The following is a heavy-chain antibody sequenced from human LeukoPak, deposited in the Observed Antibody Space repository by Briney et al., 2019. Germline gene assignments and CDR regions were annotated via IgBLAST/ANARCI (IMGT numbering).Heavy chain of an antibody. Sequence: GGSLSLSFAASGFTFSNYDMHWVRPPAAKGLEWVSSVGTAGDTYYAGSVKGRFTISRENAKNSLYLQMNSLRAGDTAMYYCARSPRGSSGWSFYFDYWGQGTLVTVSS. D-gene: IGHD6-19*01. J-gene: IGHJ4*02. CDR1: GFTFSNYD. CDR3: ARSPRGSSGWSFYFDY. V-gene: IGHV3-13*01. CDR2: VGTAGDT.